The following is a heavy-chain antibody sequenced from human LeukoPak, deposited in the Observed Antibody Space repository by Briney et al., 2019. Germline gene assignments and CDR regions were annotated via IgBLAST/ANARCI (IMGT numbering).Heavy chain of an antibody. J-gene: IGHJ6*03. V-gene: IGHV1-2*02. Sequence: ASVKVSCKASGYTFTGYYMHWVRQAPGQGLEWMGWIKPNSGGTNYAQKFQGRVTMTRDTSISTAYMELSRLRSDDTAVYYCARAGTNSRYCSGGSCYSDYYYYYMDVWGKGTTVTISS. CDR2: IKPNSGGT. CDR1: GYTFTGYY. D-gene: IGHD2-15*01. CDR3: ARAGTNSRYCSGGSCYSDYYYYYMDV.